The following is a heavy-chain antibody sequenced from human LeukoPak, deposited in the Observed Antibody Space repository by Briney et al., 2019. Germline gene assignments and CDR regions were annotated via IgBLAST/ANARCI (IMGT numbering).Heavy chain of an antibody. CDR3: ARGKYCSSTSCRRMNAFDI. J-gene: IGHJ3*02. V-gene: IGHV1-69*13. CDR2: IIPIFGTA. D-gene: IGHD2-2*01. CDR1: GGTFSSYA. Sequence: ASVKVSCKASGGTFSSYATSWVRQAPGQGLEWMGGIIPIFGTANYAQKFQGRVTITADESTSTAYMELSSLRSEDTAVYYCARGKYCSSTSCRRMNAFDIWGQGTMVTVSS.